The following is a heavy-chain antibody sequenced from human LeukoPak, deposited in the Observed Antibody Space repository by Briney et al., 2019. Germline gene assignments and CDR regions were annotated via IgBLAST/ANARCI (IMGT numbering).Heavy chain of an antibody. CDR2: ITSNGGST. Sequence: GGSLRLSCAASGFTFSSYAMHWVRQAPGKGLEYVSAITSNGGSTYYANSVKGRFTISRDNSKNTLYLQMGSLRAEDMAVYYCAREGTSDRDGYSYVDYWGQGTLVTVS. D-gene: IGHD5-24*01. V-gene: IGHV3-64*01. J-gene: IGHJ4*02. CDR3: AREGTSDRDGYSYVDY. CDR1: GFTFSSYA.